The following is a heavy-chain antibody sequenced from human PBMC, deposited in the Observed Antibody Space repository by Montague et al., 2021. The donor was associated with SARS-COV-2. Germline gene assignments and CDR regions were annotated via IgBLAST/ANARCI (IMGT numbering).Heavy chain of an antibody. J-gene: IGHJ6*02. Sequence: SLRLSCAASGFIFSSYEMNWVRQAPGKGLEWISYISSSGGGSTKHYTDSVKGRFTISRDHAKNSLYLQMNSLRVEDTAIYYCARDRDWDDWCGMDVWGQGTTVTVSS. CDR1: GFIFSSYE. D-gene: IGHD2-21*01. CDR2: ISSSGGGSTK. CDR3: ARDRDWDDWCGMDV. V-gene: IGHV3-48*03.